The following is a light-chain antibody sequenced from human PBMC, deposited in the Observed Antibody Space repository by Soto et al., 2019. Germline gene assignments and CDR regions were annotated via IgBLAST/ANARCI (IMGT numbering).Light chain of an antibody. Sequence: QSALTQPASVSGSRGQPLTISCTGTSSDVGGHNYVSWYQQHPGKAPKLIIYDVNTRPSGVSNRLSGSKSGNTASLTISGLQAEDEADYYCGSYTSSSAVVFGGGTQLTVL. V-gene: IGLV2-14*03. CDR3: GSYTSSSAVV. CDR1: SSDVGGHNY. J-gene: IGLJ2*01. CDR2: DVN.